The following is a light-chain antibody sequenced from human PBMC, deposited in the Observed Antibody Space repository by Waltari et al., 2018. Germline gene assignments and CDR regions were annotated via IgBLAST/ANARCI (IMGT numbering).Light chain of an antibody. Sequence: QSVLTQPPSVSGAPGQRVTISCTGSSSNIGAGYDVHGDQQLPGTAPKLLIYGNSNRPSGVPDRFSGSKSGTSASLAITGLQAEDEADYYCQSYDSSLSGSNVFGTGTKVTVL. CDR2: GNS. V-gene: IGLV1-40*01. CDR3: QSYDSSLSGSNV. J-gene: IGLJ1*01. CDR1: SSNIGAGYD.